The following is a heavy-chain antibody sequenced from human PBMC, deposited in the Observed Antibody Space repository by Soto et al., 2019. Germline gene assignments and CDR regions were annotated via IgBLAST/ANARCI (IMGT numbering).Heavy chain of an antibody. J-gene: IGHJ5*02. D-gene: IGHD6-19*01. CDR3: ASSPGYSSGTGFDP. Sequence: SSVKVSCKASGGTFSSYAISWVRQAPGQGLEWMGGIIPIFGTANYAQKFQGRVTITADESTSTAYMELSSLRSEDTAMYYCASSPGYSSGTGFDPWGQGTLGSVS. CDR2: IIPIFGTA. V-gene: IGHV1-69*13. CDR1: GGTFSSYA.